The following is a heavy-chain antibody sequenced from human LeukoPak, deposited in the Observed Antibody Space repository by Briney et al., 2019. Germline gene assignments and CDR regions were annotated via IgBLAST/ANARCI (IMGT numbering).Heavy chain of an antibody. Sequence: GGSLRLSCAASEXIVSSNYVSWVRQAPGKGREWVSVLYSGGSTYYADSVKGRFTISRDNSKNTLYLQMNSLRAKDTAVYYCASSGNYYPYLLDYWGQGTLVTVSS. CDR1: EXIVSSNY. D-gene: IGHD1-26*01. V-gene: IGHV3-53*01. J-gene: IGHJ4*02. CDR3: ASSGNYYPYLLDY. CDR2: LYSGGST.